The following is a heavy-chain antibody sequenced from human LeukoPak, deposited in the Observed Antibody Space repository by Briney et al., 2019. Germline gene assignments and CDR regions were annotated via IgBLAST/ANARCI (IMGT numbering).Heavy chain of an antibody. J-gene: IGHJ4*02. CDR2: IYYSGSS. Sequence: SETLSLTCTVPGGSISSSSYYWGWIRQPPGKGLEWIGYIYYSGSSNYNPSLKSRVTISVDTSKNQFSLKLSSVTAADTAVYYCARERLHGDYLDYWGQGTLVTVSS. CDR1: GGSISSSSYY. CDR3: ARERLHGDYLDY. V-gene: IGHV4-61*01. D-gene: IGHD3-16*01.